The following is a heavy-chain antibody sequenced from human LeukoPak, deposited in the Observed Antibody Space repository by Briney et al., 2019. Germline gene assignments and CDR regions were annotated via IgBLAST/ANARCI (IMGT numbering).Heavy chain of an antibody. D-gene: IGHD2-8*01. CDR3: ARVIGYCTNGVCYKFPDY. CDR1: GFTSSSYE. Sequence: GGSLRLSCAASGFTSSSYEMNWVRQAPGKGLEWVSYISSSGSTIYYADSVKGRFTISRDNAKNSLYLQMNSLRAEDTAVYYCARVIGYCTNGVCYKFPDYWGQGTLVTVSS. CDR2: ISSSGSTI. V-gene: IGHV3-48*03. J-gene: IGHJ4*02.